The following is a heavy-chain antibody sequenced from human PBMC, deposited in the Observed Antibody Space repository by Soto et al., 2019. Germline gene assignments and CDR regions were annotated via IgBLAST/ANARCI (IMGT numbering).Heavy chain of an antibody. D-gene: IGHD1-26*01. J-gene: IGHJ6*02. CDR1: GFTVSSNY. Sequence: EVQLVESGGGLIQPGGSLRLSCAASGFTVSSNYMSWVRQAPGKGLEWVSVIYSGGSTYYADSVKGRFTISRDNSKNTLYLHMNSLRAEDTAVYYCARVSRWELHENYYYYYGMDVWGQGSTFTVSS. CDR2: IYSGGST. CDR3: ARVSRWELHENYYYYYGMDV. V-gene: IGHV3-53*01.